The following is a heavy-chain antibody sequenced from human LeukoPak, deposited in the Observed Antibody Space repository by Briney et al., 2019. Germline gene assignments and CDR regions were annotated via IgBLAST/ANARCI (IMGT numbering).Heavy chain of an antibody. J-gene: IGHJ5*02. V-gene: IGHV1-3*01. Sequence: ASVKVSCKASGYTFTSYGISWVRQAPGQRLEWMGWINAANGNTQYSQKFQGRVTITRDTSANIAYMELSSLRSEDTAVYYCARGAPIRVAVAATFDPWGQGTLVTVPS. CDR1: GYTFTSYG. CDR3: ARGAPIRVAVAATFDP. CDR2: INAANGNT. D-gene: IGHD6-19*01.